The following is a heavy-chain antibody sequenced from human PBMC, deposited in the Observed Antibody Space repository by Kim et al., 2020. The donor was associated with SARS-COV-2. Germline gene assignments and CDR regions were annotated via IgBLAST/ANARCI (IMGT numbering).Heavy chain of an antibody. CDR1: GFTFSSYE. J-gene: IGHJ4*02. CDR2: ISSSGSTI. Sequence: GGSLRLSCAASGFTFSSYEMNWVRQAPGKGLEWVSYISSSGSTIYYADSVKGRFIISRDNAKNSLYLQMNSLRAEDTGVYYCARGRDIVAVVAGVFDYWGQGTLVTVSS. D-gene: IGHD2-15*01. V-gene: IGHV3-48*03. CDR3: ARGRDIVAVVAGVFDY.